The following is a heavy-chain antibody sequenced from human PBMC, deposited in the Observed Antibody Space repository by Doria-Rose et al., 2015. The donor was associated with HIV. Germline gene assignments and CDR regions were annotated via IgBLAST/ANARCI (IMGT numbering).Heavy chain of an antibody. D-gene: IGHD1-20*01. CDR3: ARAFDNWNYDY. CDR2: IGTGGDT. Sequence: RQATGKGLEWVAAIGTGGDTYYPGSVKGRFTISRENARNSLYLQMNSLRAGDTAVYYCARAFDNWNYDYWGQGTLVAVSS. V-gene: IGHV3-13*01. J-gene: IGHJ4*02.